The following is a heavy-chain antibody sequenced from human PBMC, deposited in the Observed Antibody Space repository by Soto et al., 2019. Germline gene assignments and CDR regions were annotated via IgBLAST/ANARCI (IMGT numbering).Heavy chain of an antibody. CDR3: VRDQDASSFDYYHYGMHL. D-gene: IGHD6-19*01. CDR1: GVTFTRHA. Sequence: QEQLVQSGAEVKKPGSSVKVSCRASGVTFTRHAIHWVRQAPGHGLEWMGVTIPMIGATVVGQRFEGRVTISADESTSTGYMELSSLRSDDTAMYYCVRDQDASSFDYYHYGMHLWGQGTTVTVSS. J-gene: IGHJ6*02. V-gene: IGHV1-69*01. CDR2: TIPMIGAT.